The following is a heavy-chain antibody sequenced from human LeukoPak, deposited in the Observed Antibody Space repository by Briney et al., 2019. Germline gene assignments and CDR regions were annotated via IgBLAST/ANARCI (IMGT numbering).Heavy chain of an antibody. D-gene: IGHD2-2*01. CDR1: GYSFTSYW. CDR2: IYPGDSDT. J-gene: IGHJ4*02. Sequence: GESLKISCKGSGYSFTSYWIGWVRQMPGKGLEWMGIIYPGDSDTTYSPSFQGQVTISADKSISTAYLQWSSLKASDTAMYYCARRYCSSTSCHAFDYWGQGTLVTVSS. CDR3: ARRYCSSTSCHAFDY. V-gene: IGHV5-51*01.